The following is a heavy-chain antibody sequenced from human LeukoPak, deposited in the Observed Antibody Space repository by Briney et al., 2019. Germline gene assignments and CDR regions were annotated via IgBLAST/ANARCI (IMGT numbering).Heavy chain of an antibody. CDR1: GGSISSYY. V-gene: IGHV4-59*01. Sequence: SETLSLTCTVSGGSISSYYWSWIRQPPGKGLEWIGYIYYSGSTNYNTSLKSRVSISVDTSKNHFSLKLTSVTTADTAVYYCTRGTAVYGGNSPYYFDYWGQGTLVTVSS. CDR2: IYYSGST. J-gene: IGHJ4*02. CDR3: TRGTAVYGGNSPYYFDY. D-gene: IGHD4-23*01.